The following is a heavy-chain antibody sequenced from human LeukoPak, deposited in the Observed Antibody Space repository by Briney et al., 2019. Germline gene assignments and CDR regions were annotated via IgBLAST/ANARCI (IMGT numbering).Heavy chain of an antibody. Sequence: ASVKVSCKASGYTFTSYAMHWVRQAPGQRLEWMGWINAGNGNTKYPQKFQGRVTITRDTSASTAYMELSSLRSEDTAVYYCARARYCSSTSCSYFDYWGQGTLVTVSS. V-gene: IGHV1-3*01. J-gene: IGHJ4*02. D-gene: IGHD2-2*01. CDR1: GYTFTSYA. CDR2: INAGNGNT. CDR3: ARARYCSSTSCSYFDY.